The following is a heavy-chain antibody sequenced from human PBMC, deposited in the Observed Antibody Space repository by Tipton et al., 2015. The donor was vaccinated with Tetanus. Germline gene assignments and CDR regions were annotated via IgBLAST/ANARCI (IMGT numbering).Heavy chain of an antibody. CDR3: AKDNGERHNWNYAYYYGMDV. CDR2: IYSDGST. D-gene: IGHD1-7*01. Sequence: SLRLSCAASGFTVSSNYISWVRQAPGKGLEWVSVIYSDGSTYYADSVKGRFTISRDNSKNTLYLQMNSLRAEDTAVYYCAKDNGERHNWNYAYYYGMDVWGQGTTVTVSS. J-gene: IGHJ6*02. V-gene: IGHV3-53*01. CDR1: GFTVSSNY.